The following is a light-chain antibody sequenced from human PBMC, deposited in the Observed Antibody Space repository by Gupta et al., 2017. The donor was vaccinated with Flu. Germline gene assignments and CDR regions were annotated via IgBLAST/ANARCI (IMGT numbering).Light chain of an antibody. V-gene: IGLV2-11*01. Sequence: QSALTQPRSVSGSPGQSVAISCTGTSSDVGAYNYVSWYQQPPGKAPKLMIYEGSNRPSEVPDRFSGSKTGNTASLAIAGLEAEDEADYSCYSYAFSRVFGTGTKVTVL. CDR1: SSDVGAYNY. J-gene: IGLJ1*01. CDR2: EGS. CDR3: YSYAFSRV.